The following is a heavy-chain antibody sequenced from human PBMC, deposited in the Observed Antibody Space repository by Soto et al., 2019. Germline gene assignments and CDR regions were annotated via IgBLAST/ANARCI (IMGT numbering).Heavy chain of an antibody. V-gene: IGHV4-59*01. CDR3: ERDIRFAGSDYAAYLGHGLDV. CDR1: GGSIKSYY. J-gene: IGHJ6*02. D-gene: IGHD4-17*01. Sequence: PSETLSLTCTVSGGSIKSYYWSWIRQPPGKGLEWIGYIYYSGSTDYNPSLKSRVTISVDTSKKKFSLKLSSVTAADTAVYSCERDIRFAGSDYAAYLGHGLDVWVQGTPVTVSS. CDR2: IYYSGST.